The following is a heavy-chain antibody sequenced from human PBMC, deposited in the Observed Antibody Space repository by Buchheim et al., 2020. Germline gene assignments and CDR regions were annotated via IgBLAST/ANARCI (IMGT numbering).Heavy chain of an antibody. Sequence: QVQLVESGGGVVQPGRSLRLSCAASGFTFSSYAMHWVRQAPGKGLEWVAVISYDGSNKYYADSVKGRFTISRDNSQNTLYLQMNSLRAEDTAVYYCARGIRGYSYVILDYYYGMDVWGQGTT. CDR3: ARGIRGYSYVILDYYYGMDV. CDR1: GFTFSSYA. J-gene: IGHJ6*02. CDR2: ISYDGSNK. D-gene: IGHD5-18*01. V-gene: IGHV3-30*04.